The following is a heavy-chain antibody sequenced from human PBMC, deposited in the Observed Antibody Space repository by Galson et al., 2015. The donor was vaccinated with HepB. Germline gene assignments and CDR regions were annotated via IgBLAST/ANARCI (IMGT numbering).Heavy chain of an antibody. CDR1: GFTFSSYA. J-gene: IGHJ4*02. CDR3: ARGGIAAAGWIDY. D-gene: IGHD6-13*01. V-gene: IGHV3-30*04. CDR2: ISYDGSNK. Sequence: SLRLSCAASGFTFSSYAMHWVRQAPGKGLEWVAVISYDGSNKYYADSVKGRFTISRDNSKNTLYLQMNSLRAEDTAVYYCARGGIAAAGWIDYWGQGTLVTVSS.